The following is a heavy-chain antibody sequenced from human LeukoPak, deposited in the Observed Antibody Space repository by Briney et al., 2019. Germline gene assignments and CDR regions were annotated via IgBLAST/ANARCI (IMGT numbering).Heavy chain of an antibody. J-gene: IGHJ5*02. CDR1: GFTFSSYA. CDR3: AKVRSFNWFDP. V-gene: IGHV3-23*01. Sequence: PGGSLRLSCAASGFTFSSYAMSWVRQAPGKGLEWVSTISGSGGSTYYAGSVKGRFTISRDNSKNTLYLQMSSLRAEDTAVYYCAKVRSFNWFDPWGQGTLVTVSS. D-gene: IGHD3-10*01. CDR2: ISGSGGST.